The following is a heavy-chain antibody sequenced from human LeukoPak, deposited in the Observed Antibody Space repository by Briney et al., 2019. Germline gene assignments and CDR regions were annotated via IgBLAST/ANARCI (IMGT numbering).Heavy chain of an antibody. Sequence: PGRSLRLSCAASGFTFSSYAMHWVRQAPGKGLEWVAVISYDGSNKYYADSVKGRFTISRDNSKNTLYLQMNSLRAEDTAVYYCARADHQGYYDSSGPVDYWGQGTLVTVSS. CDR1: GFTFSSYA. CDR3: ARADHQGYYDSSGPVDY. D-gene: IGHD3-22*01. CDR2: ISYDGSNK. V-gene: IGHV3-30-3*01. J-gene: IGHJ4*02.